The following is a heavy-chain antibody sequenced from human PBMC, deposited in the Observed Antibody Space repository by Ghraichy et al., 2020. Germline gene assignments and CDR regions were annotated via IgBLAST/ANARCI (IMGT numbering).Heavy chain of an antibody. CDR3: ARARGSRLGELSP. Sequence: SETLSLTCAVYGGSFSGYYWSWIRQPPGKGLEWIGEINHSGSTNYNPSLKSRVTISVDTSKNQFSLKLSSVTAADTAVYYCARARGSRLGELSPWGQGTLVTVSS. CDR1: GGSFSGYY. V-gene: IGHV4-34*01. CDR2: INHSGST. D-gene: IGHD3-16*02. J-gene: IGHJ5*02.